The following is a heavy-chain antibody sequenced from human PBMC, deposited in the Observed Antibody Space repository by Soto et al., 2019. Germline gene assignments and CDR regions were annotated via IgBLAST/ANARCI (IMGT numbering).Heavy chain of an antibody. CDR3: ASLNYDILTGYYNTHAFDI. D-gene: IGHD3-9*01. CDR1: GGSISSGGYY. CDR2: IYYSGST. Sequence: QVQLQESGPGLVKPSQTLSLTCTVSGGSISSGGYYWSWIRQHPGKGLEWIGYIYYSGSTYYNPSLKGRVTISVDTSKNQFSLKLSSVTAADTAVYYCASLNYDILTGYYNTHAFDIWGQGTMVTVSS. V-gene: IGHV4-31*03. J-gene: IGHJ3*02.